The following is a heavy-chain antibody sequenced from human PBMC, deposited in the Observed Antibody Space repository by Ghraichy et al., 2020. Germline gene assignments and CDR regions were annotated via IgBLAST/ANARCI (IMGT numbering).Heavy chain of an antibody. V-gene: IGHV4-59*01. CDR1: GGSISSYY. CDR2: IYYSGST. J-gene: IGHJ4*02. CDR3: ARGRGRLAAAGTFDY. D-gene: IGHD6-13*01. Sequence: SETLSLTCTVSGGSISSYYWSWIRQPLGKGLEWIGYIYYSGSTNYNPSLKSRVTISVDTSKNQFSLKLSSVTAADTAVYYCARGRGRLAAAGTFDYWGQGTLVTVSS.